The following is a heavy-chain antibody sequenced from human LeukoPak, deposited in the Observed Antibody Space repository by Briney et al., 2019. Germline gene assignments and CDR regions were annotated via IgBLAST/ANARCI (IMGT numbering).Heavy chain of an antibody. Sequence: PGGSLRLSCAASGFTFSSYGMNWVRQAPGKGLEWVSYISSSGSTIYYADSVKGRFTISRDNAKNSLYLQINSLRAEDTAVYYCAREYDYGDYFDYWGQGTLVTVSS. J-gene: IGHJ4*02. CDR1: GFTFSSYG. V-gene: IGHV3-48*03. CDR2: ISSSGSTI. CDR3: AREYDYGDYFDY. D-gene: IGHD4-17*01.